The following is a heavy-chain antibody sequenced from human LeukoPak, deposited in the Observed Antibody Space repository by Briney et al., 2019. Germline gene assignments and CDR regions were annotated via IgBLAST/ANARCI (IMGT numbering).Heavy chain of an antibody. Sequence: SETLSLTCIVSGDSISSSIHYWGWVRQPPGQGLERIGSMYYSGNTYYNPSLKSRVTMSVDTSKSQFSLKLNSLTAADTAEYYCARQKGYYGSGSYYYFDYWGQGTLVTVSS. CDR2: MYYSGNT. D-gene: IGHD3-10*01. V-gene: IGHV4-39*01. CDR1: GDSISSSIHY. J-gene: IGHJ4*02. CDR3: ARQKGYYGSGSYYYFDY.